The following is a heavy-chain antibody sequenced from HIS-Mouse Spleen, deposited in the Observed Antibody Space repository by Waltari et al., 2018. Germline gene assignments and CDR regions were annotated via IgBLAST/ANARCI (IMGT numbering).Heavy chain of an antibody. CDR2: ISYDGSNK. D-gene: IGHD6-19*01. CDR1: GFTFLSYA. Sequence: QVQLVESGGGVVQPGRSLRLSCAASGFTFLSYAMPWVPPAPGKGLEWVAVISYDGSNKYYADSVKGRFTISRDNSKNTLYLQMNSLRAEDTAVYYCARIFSGWSYYFDYWGQGTLVTVSS. V-gene: IGHV3-30-3*01. CDR3: ARIFSGWSYYFDY. J-gene: IGHJ4*02.